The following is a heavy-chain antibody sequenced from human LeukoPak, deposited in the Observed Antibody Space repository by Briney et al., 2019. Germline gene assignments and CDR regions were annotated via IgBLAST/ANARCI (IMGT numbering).Heavy chain of an antibody. V-gene: IGHV5-51*01. CDR2: IYPSDSDT. J-gene: IGHJ4*02. CDR1: GYSFTNYW. D-gene: IGHD3-9*01. CDR3: ARQYVLTGAPDY. Sequence: ESLKISCKASGYSFTNYWIAWVRQMPGKGLEWMGIIYPSDSDTRYSPSFQGQVTISADKSISTAYLQWSSLKASDTAMYYCARQYVLTGAPDYWGQGTLVTVSS.